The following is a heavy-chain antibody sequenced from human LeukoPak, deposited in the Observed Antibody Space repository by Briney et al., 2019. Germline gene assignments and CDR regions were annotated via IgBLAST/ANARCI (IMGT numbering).Heavy chain of an antibody. D-gene: IGHD3-9*01. J-gene: IGHJ5*02. Sequence: SGTLSLTCSVSGGSISSYYWSWIRQPPGKRLEWIGYIYYTGSTKYNPSLKSRVTISLDTSKNQFSLKLSSVTAADTAVYYCARGEILTGYYNWFDPWGQGTLVTVSS. CDR2: IYYTGST. CDR3: ARGEILTGYYNWFDP. CDR1: GGSISSYY. V-gene: IGHV4-59*01.